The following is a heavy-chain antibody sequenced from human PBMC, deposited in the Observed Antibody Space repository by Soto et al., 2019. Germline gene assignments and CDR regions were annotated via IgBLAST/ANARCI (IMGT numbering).Heavy chain of an antibody. CDR1: GFTFSSYW. D-gene: IGHD6-6*01. CDR2: IKQDGSEK. Sequence: GGSLRLSCAASGFTFSSYWMSWVRQAPGKGLEWVANIKQDGSEKYYVDSVKGRFTISRDNAKNSLYLQMNSLRAEDTAVYYCAREFYSSSSLTYYYYYYMDVWGKGTTVTVSS. J-gene: IGHJ6*03. V-gene: IGHV3-7*01. CDR3: AREFYSSSSLTYYYYYYMDV.